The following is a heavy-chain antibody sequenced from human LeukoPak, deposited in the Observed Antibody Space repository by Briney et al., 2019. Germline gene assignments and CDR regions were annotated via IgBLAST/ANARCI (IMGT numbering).Heavy chain of an antibody. CDR2: ISWNSGSI. V-gene: IGHV3-9*01. Sequence: GGSLRLSCAASGFTFDDYAMHWVRQAPGKGLEWVSGISWNSGSIGYADSVKGRFTISRDNAKNSLYLQMNSLRAEDTALYYCAKATTVTTFYAFDIWGQGTMVTVSS. J-gene: IGHJ3*02. CDR3: AKATTVTTFYAFDI. D-gene: IGHD4-17*01. CDR1: GFTFDDYA.